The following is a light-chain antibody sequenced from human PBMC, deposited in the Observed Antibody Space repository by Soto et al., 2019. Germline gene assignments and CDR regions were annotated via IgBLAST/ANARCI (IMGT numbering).Light chain of an antibody. Sequence: DLVMTQSPLSLPVTPGEPASISCRSSQSLLHSNGNKYVDWYLQKPGQSPQLLISLGSNRASGVPDRFSGSGAGSDFTLKISRVEAEDLGVYYCMQALQTPITFGRGTRLDI. CDR1: QSLLHSNGNKY. CDR3: MQALQTPIT. V-gene: IGKV2-28*01. CDR2: LGS. J-gene: IGKJ5*01.